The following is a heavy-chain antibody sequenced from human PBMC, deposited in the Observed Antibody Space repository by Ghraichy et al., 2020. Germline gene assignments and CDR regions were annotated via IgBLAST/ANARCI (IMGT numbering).Heavy chain of an antibody. CDR1: GGSISSGGYY. V-gene: IGHV4-31*03. Sequence: SETPSLTCTVSGGSISSGGYYWSWIRQHPGKGLEWIGYIYYSGSTYYNPSLKSRVTISVDTSKNQFSLKLSSVTAADTAVYYCARTYSYGHSGTLDYWGQGTLVTVSS. CDR2: IYYSGST. J-gene: IGHJ4*02. CDR3: ARTYSYGHSGTLDY. D-gene: IGHD5-18*01.